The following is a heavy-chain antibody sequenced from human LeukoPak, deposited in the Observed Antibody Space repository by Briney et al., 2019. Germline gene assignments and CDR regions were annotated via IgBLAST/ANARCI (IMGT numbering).Heavy chain of an antibody. D-gene: IGHD1-7*01. V-gene: IGHV3-23*01. J-gene: IGHJ4*02. CDR3: AKDADNWKYGADY. CDR2: ISARDGRT. Sequence: GGSLRLSCAASGFTFSNYAMSWVRQAPGKGLQWVSTISARDGRTYYTDSVKGRFTISRDNSKNTLYLQMNSLRTDDTAAYYCAKDADNWKYGADYWGQGTLVTVSS. CDR1: GFTFSNYA.